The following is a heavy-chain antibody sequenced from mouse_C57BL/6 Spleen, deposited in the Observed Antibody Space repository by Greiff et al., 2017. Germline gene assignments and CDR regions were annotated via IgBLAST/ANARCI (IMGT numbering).Heavy chain of an antibody. CDR3: ARSEYYCSSPFAY. V-gene: IGHV1-82*01. D-gene: IGHD1-1*01. Sequence: VQLQQSGPELVKPGASVKISCKASGYAFSSSWMNWVKQRPGKGLEWIGRIYPGDGDTNYNGKFKGKATLTADKSSSTAYMQLSSLTSEDSAVYFCARSEYYCSSPFAYWGQGTLVTVSA. J-gene: IGHJ3*01. CDR1: GYAFSSSW. CDR2: IYPGDGDT.